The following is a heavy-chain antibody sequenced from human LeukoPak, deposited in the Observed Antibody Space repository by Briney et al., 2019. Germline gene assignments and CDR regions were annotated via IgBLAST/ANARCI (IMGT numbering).Heavy chain of an antibody. CDR1: GGSISSGGYY. J-gene: IGHJ5*02. V-gene: IGHV4-31*03. Sequence: SETLSLTCTVSGGSISSGGYYWSWIRQHPGKGLEWIGYIYDSGSTYYNPSLKSRVTISVDTSKNQFSLKLSSVTAADTAVYYCARNQYHYYGSGSYSPNWFDPWGQGTLVTVSS. CDR3: ARNQYHYYGSGSYSPNWFDP. D-gene: IGHD3-10*01. CDR2: IYDSGST.